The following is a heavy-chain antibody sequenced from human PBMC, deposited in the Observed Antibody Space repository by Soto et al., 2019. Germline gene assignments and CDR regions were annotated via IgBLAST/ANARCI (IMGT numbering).Heavy chain of an antibody. Sequence: SETLSLTCTVSCGSISSDNYYWSWIRQPPGKGLEWIGYIYYSGSTNYNPSLESRITISVDTSKRQFSLKLSSVTAADTAVYYCARRRMLYDSSGPYYFDYWGQGTLVTVSS. J-gene: IGHJ4*02. D-gene: IGHD3-22*01. CDR3: ARRRMLYDSSGPYYFDY. CDR1: CGSISSDNYY. CDR2: IYYSGST. V-gene: IGHV4-30-4*01.